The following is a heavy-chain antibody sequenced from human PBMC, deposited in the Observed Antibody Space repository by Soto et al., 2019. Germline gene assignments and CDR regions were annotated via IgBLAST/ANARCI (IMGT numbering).Heavy chain of an antibody. D-gene: IGHD3-10*01. Sequence: VHLAQSGGVVVQPGGSLRLSCAASGFTFDDYPMHWVRQVPGKGLEWVSHISWDGVKTYYADSLRGRFTISRDNSKNSLYLEMRSPTTEDTAFYYCVKGGNRGSGIDYWGQGSLVTVSS. V-gene: IGHV3-43*01. CDR2: ISWDGVKT. CDR3: VKGGNRGSGIDY. J-gene: IGHJ4*02. CDR1: GFTFDDYP.